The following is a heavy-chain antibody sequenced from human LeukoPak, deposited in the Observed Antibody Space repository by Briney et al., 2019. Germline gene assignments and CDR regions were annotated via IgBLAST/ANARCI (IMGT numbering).Heavy chain of an antibody. V-gene: IGHV3-23*01. Sequence: GGSLRLSCAASGFTFSSYAMSWVRQAPGKGLEWVSAISGSGGSTYYADSVKGRFTISRDNSKNTLYLQMNSLRAEDTAVYYSAKEGALGYCSSTSCEDAFDIWGQGTMVTVSS. CDR3: AKEGALGYCSSTSCEDAFDI. D-gene: IGHD2-2*01. J-gene: IGHJ3*02. CDR2: ISGSGGST. CDR1: GFTFSSYA.